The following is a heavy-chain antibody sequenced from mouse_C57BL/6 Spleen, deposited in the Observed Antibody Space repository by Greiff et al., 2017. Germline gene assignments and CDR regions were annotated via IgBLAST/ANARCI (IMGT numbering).Heavy chain of an antibody. V-gene: IGHV1-80*01. CDR3: ARGGSNYLDY. Sequence: VQLQQSGAELVKPGASVKISCKASGYAFSDYWMNWVKQRPGKGLEWIGQIYPGDGDTNYNGKFKGKATLTADKSSSTAYMQLSSLTSEDSAVYFCARGGSNYLDYWGQGTTLTVSS. CDR1: GYAFSDYW. CDR2: IYPGDGDT. J-gene: IGHJ2*01. D-gene: IGHD1-1*01.